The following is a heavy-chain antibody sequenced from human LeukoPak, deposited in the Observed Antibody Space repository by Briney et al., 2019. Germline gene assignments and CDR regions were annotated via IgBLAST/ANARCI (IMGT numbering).Heavy chain of an antibody. CDR2: INHSGST. CDR3: ARGPYSSGCFGY. CDR1: GGSFSGYY. J-gene: IGHJ4*02. V-gene: IGHV4-34*01. Sequence: SETLSLTCAVYGGSFSGYYWSWIRQPPGKGLEWIGEINHSGSTNYNPSLKSRVTISVDTSKNQFSLKLSSVTAADTAVHYCARGPYSSGCFGYWGQGTLVTVSS. D-gene: IGHD6-19*01.